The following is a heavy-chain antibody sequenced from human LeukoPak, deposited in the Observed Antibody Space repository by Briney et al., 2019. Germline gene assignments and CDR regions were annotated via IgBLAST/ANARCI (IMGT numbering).Heavy chain of an antibody. CDR3: ARHHRTDSSSWYPFDY. J-gene: IGHJ4*02. Sequence: PGESLKISCKASGYRFTSYWIGWVRQLPGKGLECMGIIYPRDSDVRYSPSFEGQVTISADTSISTAYLQWSSLKASDTAMYYCARHHRTDSSSWYPFDYWGQGTLVTVSS. D-gene: IGHD6-13*01. CDR1: GYRFTSYW. CDR2: IYPRDSDV. V-gene: IGHV5-51*01.